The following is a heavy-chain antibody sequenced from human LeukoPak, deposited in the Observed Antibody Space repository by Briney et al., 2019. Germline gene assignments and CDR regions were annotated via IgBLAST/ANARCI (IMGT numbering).Heavy chain of an antibody. CDR3: AGTSPHSENAFDI. CDR1: GGTFSSYA. CDR2: IIPIFGTA. V-gene: IGHV1-69*05. J-gene: IGHJ3*02. Sequence: SVTVSCKASGGTFSSYAISWVRQAPGQGLEWMGGIIPIFGTANYAQKFQGRVTITTDESTSTAYMELSSLRSEDTAVYYCAGTSPHSENAFDIWGQGTMVTVSS.